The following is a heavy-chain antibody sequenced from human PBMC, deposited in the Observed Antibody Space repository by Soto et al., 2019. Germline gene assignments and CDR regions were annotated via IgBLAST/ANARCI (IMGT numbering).Heavy chain of an antibody. CDR3: AAAKLLPFEY. J-gene: IGHJ4*02. Sequence: PVGSLRLSCSTSGFTFSVYKMHWVRQAPGKGLEYVSGISNQGDTTYYADSVKGRFTISRDNSKNTLYFQTSSLRPEDTAVYYCAAAKLLPFEYWGQGTQVTVSS. D-gene: IGHD2-15*01. V-gene: IGHV3-64D*06. CDR2: ISNQGDTT. CDR1: GFTFSVYK.